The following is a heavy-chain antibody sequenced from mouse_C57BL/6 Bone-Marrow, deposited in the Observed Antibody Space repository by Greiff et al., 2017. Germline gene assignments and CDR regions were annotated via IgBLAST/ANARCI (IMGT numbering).Heavy chain of an antibody. CDR2: IYPRSGNT. V-gene: IGHV1-81*01. CDR1: GYTFTSYG. J-gene: IGHJ3*01. CDR3: ARFYYGSSPFAY. D-gene: IGHD1-1*01. Sequence: VQLKGSGAELARPGASVKLSCKASGYTFTSYGLSWVKQRTGQGLEWIGEIYPRSGNTYYNEKFKGKATLTADKSSSTAYMELRSLTSEDSAVYFCARFYYGSSPFAYWGQGTLVTVSA.